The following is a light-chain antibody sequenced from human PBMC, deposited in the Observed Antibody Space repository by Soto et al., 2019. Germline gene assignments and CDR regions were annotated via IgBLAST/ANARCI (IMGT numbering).Light chain of an antibody. CDR1: GSDVGDSSH. Sequence: QSALTQPRSVSGSPGQSVTISCTATGSDVGDSSHVSWYQLHPGKAPKLMIYEVNNRPSGVPDRFSGSKSGSTASLTISGLQAEDEAEYYCCESWDDTLKGHVFGGGTKLTVL. CDR2: EVN. V-gene: IGLV2-11*01. CDR3: CESWDDTLKGHV. J-gene: IGLJ3*02.